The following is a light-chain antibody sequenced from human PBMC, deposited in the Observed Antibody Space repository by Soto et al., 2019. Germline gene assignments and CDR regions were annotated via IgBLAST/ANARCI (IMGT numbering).Light chain of an antibody. J-gene: IGKJ1*01. CDR3: QQYNSWPRT. V-gene: IGKV3-15*01. Sequence: EIVMTQSPATLSVSPWEIATLSCRASQSISNFLAWYQQKPGQPPRLLIYGAFTGATGVPARFSGSGSGTEFTLTISSLQSEDFATYYCQQYNSWPRTFGQGTKVDI. CDR1: QSISNF. CDR2: GAF.